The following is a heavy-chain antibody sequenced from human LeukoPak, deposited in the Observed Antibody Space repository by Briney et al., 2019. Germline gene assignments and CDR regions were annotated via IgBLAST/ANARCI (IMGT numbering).Heavy chain of an antibody. D-gene: IGHD6-19*01. Sequence: PSETLSLTCTVSGGSISSYYWSWIRQPPGKGLEWIGYIYYSGSTNYNPSLKSRVTISVDTSKNQSSLKLSSVTAADTAVYYCARDLKMGYSSGRYSWGTGSSNDYWGQGTLVTVSS. V-gene: IGHV4-59*01. CDR3: ARDLKMGYSSGRYSWGTGSSNDY. J-gene: IGHJ4*02. CDR2: IYYSGST. CDR1: GGSISSYY.